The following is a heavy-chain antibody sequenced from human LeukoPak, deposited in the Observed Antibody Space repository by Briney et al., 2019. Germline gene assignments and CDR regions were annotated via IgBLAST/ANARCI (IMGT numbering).Heavy chain of an antibody. Sequence: GGALRLSCAASGVTFSSYGMSWGGQAPGKGVEWGSAISGSGGSTYYADSVKRPFTISRDNSNNTLYLQMNSLRAEDTAVYYCAKDPLFHYYYMDVWGKGTTVTISS. J-gene: IGHJ6*03. V-gene: IGHV3-23*01. CDR2: ISGSGGST. CDR1: GVTFSSYG. CDR3: AKDPLFHYYYMDV. D-gene: IGHD2-21*01.